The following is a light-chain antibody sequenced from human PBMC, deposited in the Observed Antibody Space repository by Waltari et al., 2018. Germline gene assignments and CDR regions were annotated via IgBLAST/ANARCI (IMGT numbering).Light chain of an antibody. CDR3: AAWEDTLNGVV. V-gene: IGLV1-44*01. Sequence: QSVLTQPPSVSATPGQRVALSCSGSSSNIGTNTVNWYQQLPGSAPKLLIYTNKHRSSGVPDRFSGSKSGASASLAISGLQSEDEADYYCAAWEDTLNGVVFGGGTKLTV. CDR1: SSNIGTNT. CDR2: TNK. J-gene: IGLJ3*02.